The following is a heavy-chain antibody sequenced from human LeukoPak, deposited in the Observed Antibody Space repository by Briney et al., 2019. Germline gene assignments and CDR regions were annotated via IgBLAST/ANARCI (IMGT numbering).Heavy chain of an antibody. V-gene: IGHV4-61*02. J-gene: IGHJ6*03. Sequence: PSETLSLTCTVSGGSISSGSYFWSWIRQPAGKGLEWIGRIHTSGSTNYNPSLKSRVTMSVDTSKNQFSLKLSSVTAADTAVYYCARDHGITGTRGYYYYYYYMDVWGKGTTVTVSS. CDR1: GGSISSGSYF. D-gene: IGHD1-20*01. CDR3: ARDHGITGTRGYYYYYYYMDV. CDR2: IHTSGST.